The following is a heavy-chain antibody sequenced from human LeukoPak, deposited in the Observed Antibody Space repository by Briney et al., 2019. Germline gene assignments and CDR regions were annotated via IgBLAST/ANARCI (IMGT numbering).Heavy chain of an antibody. V-gene: IGHV3-33*01. CDR3: ARDPSSWSSSWNDY. D-gene: IGHD6-13*01. CDR2: IWYDGSNK. J-gene: IGHJ4*02. Sequence: GRSLRLSCAASGFAFSSYGMHWVRQAPGKGLEWVAVIWYDGSNKYYADSVKGRFTISRDNSKNTLYLQMNSLRAEDTAVYYCARDPSSWSSSWNDYWGQGTLVTVSS. CDR1: GFAFSSYG.